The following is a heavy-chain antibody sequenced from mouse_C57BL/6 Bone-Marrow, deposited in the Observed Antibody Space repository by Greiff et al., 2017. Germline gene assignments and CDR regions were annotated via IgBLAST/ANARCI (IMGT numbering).Heavy chain of an antibody. D-gene: IGHD2-2*01. J-gene: IGHJ3*01. V-gene: IGHV1-81*01. CDR3: AREVFMVTTRRAWFAY. CDR1: GYTFTSYG. Sequence: QVQLKQSGAELARPGASVKLSCKASGYTFTSYGISWVKQRTGQGLEWIGEIYPRSGNTYYNEKFKGKATLTADKSSSTAYMELRSLTSEDSAVYFCAREVFMVTTRRAWFAYWGQGTLVTVSA. CDR2: IYPRSGNT.